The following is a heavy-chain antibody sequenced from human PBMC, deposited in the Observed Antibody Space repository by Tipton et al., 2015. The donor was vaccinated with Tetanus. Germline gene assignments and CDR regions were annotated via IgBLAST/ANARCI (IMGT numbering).Heavy chain of an antibody. D-gene: IGHD3-9*01. Sequence: QSGAEVKKPGASVKVSCKASGYAFSSYDINWVRQATGQGLEWLGYMDPKTGRATYGQRFQGRVTMTSDITITTAYMELKSLRSDVTAVYYCGRGLKLYFECGPCDYCGPGTVVTVSS. CDR3: GRGLKLYFECGPCDY. J-gene: IGHJ4*02. CDR2: MDPKTGRA. CDR1: GYAFSSYD. V-gene: IGHV1-8*01.